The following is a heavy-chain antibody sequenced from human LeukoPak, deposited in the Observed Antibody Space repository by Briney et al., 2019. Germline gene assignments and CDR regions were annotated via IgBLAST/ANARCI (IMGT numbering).Heavy chain of an antibody. CDR3: ARDWPTVITDY. J-gene: IGHJ4*02. CDR1: SYTFTTHG. Sequence: ASVKVSCETSSYTFTTHGISWVRQAPVQGLEWMGWISTSKGDTNYAQKFKGRLTMTTDRSTSTAYMELRSLSSDDTAVYYRARDWPTVITDYWGQGTLVTVSS. D-gene: IGHD4-11*01. CDR2: ISTSKGDT. V-gene: IGHV1-18*01.